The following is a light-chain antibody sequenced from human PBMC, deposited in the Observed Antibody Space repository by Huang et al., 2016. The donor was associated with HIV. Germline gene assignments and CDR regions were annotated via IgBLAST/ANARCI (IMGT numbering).Light chain of an antibody. CDR2: DAS. J-gene: IGKJ2*01. CDR1: QVINNY. CDR3: QQYDNLPYT. V-gene: IGKV1-33*01. Sequence: DIQMTQSPSSLSASVGDRVTITCQASQVINNYLNWYQQKPGKAPKLLIDDASNLQTGVPSRFSGSGPGTDFTLTISSLQPEDVATYYCQQYDNLPYTFGQGTKLEIK.